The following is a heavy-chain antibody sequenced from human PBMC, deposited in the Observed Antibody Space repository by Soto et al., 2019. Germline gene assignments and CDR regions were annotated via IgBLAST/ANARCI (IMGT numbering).Heavy chain of an antibody. CDR2: IYYSGST. J-gene: IGHJ6*02. Sequence: ASETLSLTCTVSGGSISSGDYYWSWIRQPPGKGLEWIGYIYYSGSTYYNPSLKSRVTISVDTSKNQFSLKLSSVTAADTAVYYCARDSSSPRYYYYGMDVWGQGTTVTVSS. D-gene: IGHD6-6*01. CDR3: ARDSSSPRYYYYGMDV. CDR1: GGSISSGDYY. V-gene: IGHV4-30-4*01.